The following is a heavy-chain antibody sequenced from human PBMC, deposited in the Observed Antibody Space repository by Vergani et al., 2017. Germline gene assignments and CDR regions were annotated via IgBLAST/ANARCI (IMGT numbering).Heavy chain of an antibody. D-gene: IGHD3-3*01. CDR3: ASDRITIFGVVIKDDY. Sequence: QVQLVQSGAEVKKPGASVKVSCKASGYTFTGYYMHWVRQAPGQGLEWMGWINPNSGGTNYAQKFQGRVTMTRDTSISTAYMELSSLRSEDTAVYYCASDRITIFGVVIKDDYWGQGTLVTVSS. CDR1: GYTFTGYY. J-gene: IGHJ4*02. V-gene: IGHV1-2*02. CDR2: INPNSGGT.